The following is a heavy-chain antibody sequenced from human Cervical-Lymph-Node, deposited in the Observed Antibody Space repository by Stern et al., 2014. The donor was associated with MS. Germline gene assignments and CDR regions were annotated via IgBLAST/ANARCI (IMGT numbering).Heavy chain of an antibody. V-gene: IGHV7-4-1*02. Sequence: VQLVQSGSELKKPGASVKVSCKASGYTFTFYGINWVRQAPGQGLEYMGWINTNSGNPTYAQAFTGRFVFSLDTSVSTAYLQISGLKAEDTAVYYCARDKMLTTFDSWGHGTLVTVSS. CDR1: GYTFTFYG. CDR2: INTNSGNP. J-gene: IGHJ4*01. D-gene: IGHD4/OR15-4a*01. CDR3: ARDKMLTTFDS.